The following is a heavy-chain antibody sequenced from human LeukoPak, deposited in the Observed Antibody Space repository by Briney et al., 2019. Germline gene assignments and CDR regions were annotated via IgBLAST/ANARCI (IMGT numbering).Heavy chain of an antibody. CDR3: TTVSLISSWYGGGLDY. CDR1: GFRFGDYP. CDR2: VRGENYGSTT. J-gene: IGHJ4*02. V-gene: IGHV3-49*04. D-gene: IGHD6-13*01. Sequence: GGSLRLSCRGSGFRFGDYPVSWVRQAPGKGLEWVGLVRGENYGSTTEYAASVKGRFTMSRDDSKSIAYLQMNSLITEDTAVYYCTTVSLISSWYGGGLDYWGQGTLVTVSS.